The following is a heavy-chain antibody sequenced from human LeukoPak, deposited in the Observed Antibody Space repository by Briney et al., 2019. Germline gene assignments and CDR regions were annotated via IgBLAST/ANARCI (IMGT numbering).Heavy chain of an antibody. Sequence: GGSLRLSCAASGFSFSDYWMTWVRQAPGKGLEWVSSISSSSSYIYYADSVKGRFTISRDNAKNSLYLQMNSLRAEDTAVYYCARSSIAAASPLFDYWGQGTLVTVSS. CDR2: ISSSSSYI. CDR1: GFSFSDYW. D-gene: IGHD6-13*01. CDR3: ARSSIAAASPLFDY. J-gene: IGHJ4*02. V-gene: IGHV3-21*01.